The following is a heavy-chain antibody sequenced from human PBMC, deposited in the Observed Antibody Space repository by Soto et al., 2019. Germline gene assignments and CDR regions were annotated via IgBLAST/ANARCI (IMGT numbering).Heavy chain of an antibody. D-gene: IGHD6-13*01. CDR3: ARCASSSWIVRAHGMDV. CDR1: GGSISSGGYY. V-gene: IGHV4-31*03. J-gene: IGHJ6*02. CDR2: IYYSGST. Sequence: QVQLQESGPGLVKPSQTLSLTCTVSGGSISSGGYYWSWIRQHPGKGLEWIGYIYYSGSTYYNPSLKSRVTISVDTSKNQFSLKLSSVTAADTAVYYCARCASSSWIVRAHGMDVWGQGTTVTVSS.